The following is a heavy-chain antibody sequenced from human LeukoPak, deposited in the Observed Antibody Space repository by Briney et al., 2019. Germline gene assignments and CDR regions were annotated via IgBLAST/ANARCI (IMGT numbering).Heavy chain of an antibody. CDR2: TYYRSKWTF. CDR3: GRDVSAGADY. Sequence: SQTLSLTCAISGDSVSSNIAAWNWFRQSPSRGLEWLGRTYYRSKWTFEYALSVRGRISFNPDTSKNQVSLHLTSVTPEDTALYYCGRDVSAGADYWGQGTLVTVSS. V-gene: IGHV6-1*01. D-gene: IGHD6-13*01. J-gene: IGHJ4*02. CDR1: GDSVSSNIAA.